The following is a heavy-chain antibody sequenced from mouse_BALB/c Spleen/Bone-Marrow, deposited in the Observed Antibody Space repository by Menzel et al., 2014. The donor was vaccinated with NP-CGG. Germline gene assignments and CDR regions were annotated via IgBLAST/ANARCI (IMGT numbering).Heavy chain of an antibody. J-gene: IGHJ2*01. CDR3: ARSGFDY. D-gene: IGHD4-1*01. V-gene: IGHV1-7*01. CDR1: DYTFTSYW. Sequence: VQLQQSGAELAKPGASVKMSCKASDYTFTSYWMHWVKQRPGQGLEWIGYINPSTGYTAYNQKFKDKATLTADKSSSTAYMQLSSLTSEDSAVYHCARSGFDYWGQGTTFTVSS. CDR2: INPSTGYT.